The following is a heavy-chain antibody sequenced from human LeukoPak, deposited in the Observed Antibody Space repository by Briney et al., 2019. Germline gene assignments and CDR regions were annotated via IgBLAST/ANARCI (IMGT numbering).Heavy chain of an antibody. CDR1: GFTFSDYV. V-gene: IGHV3-23*01. CDR2: ISGSGGST. CDR3: AKTVSGVKDAFDI. Sequence: GGSLRLSCAAPGFTFSDYVMSWVRQAPGKGLEWVSAISGSGGSTYYADSVKGRFTISRDNSKNTLYLQMNSLRAEDTAVYYCAKTVSGVKDAFDIWGQGTMVTVSS. D-gene: IGHD3-10*01. J-gene: IGHJ3*02.